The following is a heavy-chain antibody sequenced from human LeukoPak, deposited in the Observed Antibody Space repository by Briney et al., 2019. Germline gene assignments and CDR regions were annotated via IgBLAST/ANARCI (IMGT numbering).Heavy chain of an antibody. D-gene: IGHD2-2*01. CDR1: GGSISSSSYY. Sequence: SETLSLTCTVSGGSISSSSYYWGWIRQPPGKGLERIGSIYYSGSTYYNPSLKSRVTISVDTSKNQFSLKLSSVTAADTAVYYCARRVYCSSTSCPYNWFDPWGQGTLVTVSS. V-gene: IGHV4-39*01. J-gene: IGHJ5*02. CDR2: IYYSGST. CDR3: ARRVYCSSTSCPYNWFDP.